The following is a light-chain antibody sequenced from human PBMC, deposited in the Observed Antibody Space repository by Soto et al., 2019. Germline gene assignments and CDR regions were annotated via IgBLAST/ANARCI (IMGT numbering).Light chain of an antibody. CDR2: EVS. J-gene: IGLJ1*01. V-gene: IGLV2-14*01. CDR1: SSDVGGYNY. CDR3: SSYTSSSTIIV. Sequence: QSALTQPASVSGSPGQSITISCTGTSSDVGGYNYVSWYQQHPGKAPKLMIYEVSNRPSGVSNRFSGSKSGNTASLTISGLQAEDEADYYCSSYTSSSTIIVFGNGTKVTV.